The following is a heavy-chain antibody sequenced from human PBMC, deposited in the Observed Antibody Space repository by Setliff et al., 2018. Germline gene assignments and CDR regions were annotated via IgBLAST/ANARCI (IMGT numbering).Heavy chain of an antibody. D-gene: IGHD6-19*01. CDR2: IKQDGSET. V-gene: IGHV3-7*01. CDR3: AREWLI. CDR1: GFTFSSYW. J-gene: IGHJ3*02. Sequence: GGSLRLSCEASGFTFSSYWMNWVRQAPGKGLEWVANIKQDGSETYYADSVKGRFTVSTDSSKNSLYLQMNSLRAEDTAVYYCAREWLIWGQGTMVTVSS.